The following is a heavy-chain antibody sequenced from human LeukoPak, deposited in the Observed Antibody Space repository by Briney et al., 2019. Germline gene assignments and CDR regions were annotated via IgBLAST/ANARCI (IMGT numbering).Heavy chain of an antibody. Sequence: GGSLRLSCAASGFTFCSHSMTWVRQAPGKGLEWVSSISSSSSYIYYADSVKGRFTISRDNAKNSLYLQMNSLRAEDTAVYYCARDFSGVAGFDYWGQGTLVTVSS. CDR3: ARDFSGVAGFDY. CDR1: GFTFCSHS. J-gene: IGHJ4*02. CDR2: ISSSSSYI. V-gene: IGHV3-21*01. D-gene: IGHD6-19*01.